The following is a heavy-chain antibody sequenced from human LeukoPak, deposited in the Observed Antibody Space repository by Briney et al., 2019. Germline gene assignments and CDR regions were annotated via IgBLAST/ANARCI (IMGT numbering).Heavy chain of an antibody. D-gene: IGHD3-10*01. CDR1: GGTFSSYA. CDR2: IIPIFGTA. V-gene: IGHV1-69*06. Sequence: ASVKVSCKASGGTFSSYAISWVRQAPGQGLEWMGGIIPIFGTANYAQKFQGRVTITADKSTSTAYMELSSLRSEDTAVYYCARGSSGVRGVIILPFDYWGQGTLVTVSS. J-gene: IGHJ4*02. CDR3: ARGSSGVRGVIILPFDY.